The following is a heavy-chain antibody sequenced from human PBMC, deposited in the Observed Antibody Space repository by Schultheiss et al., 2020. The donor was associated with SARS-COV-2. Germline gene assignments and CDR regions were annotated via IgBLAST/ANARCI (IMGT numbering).Heavy chain of an antibody. Sequence: GSLRLSCTVSGGSISSYYWSWIRQPAGKGLEWIGRIYTSGSTNYNPSLKSRVTISVDTSKNQFSLKLSSVTAADTAVYYCARGVRQYSSGWYVYYGMDVWGQGTTVTVSS. J-gene: IGHJ6*02. D-gene: IGHD6-19*01. CDR2: IYTSGST. V-gene: IGHV4-4*07. CDR3: ARGVRQYSSGWYVYYGMDV. CDR1: GGSISSYY.